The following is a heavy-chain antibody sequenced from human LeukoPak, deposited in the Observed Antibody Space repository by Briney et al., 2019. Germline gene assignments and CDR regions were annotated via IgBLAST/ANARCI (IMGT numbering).Heavy chain of an antibody. CDR2: IWYDGSNK. J-gene: IGHJ4*02. CDR3: ARDWVLTGYYTLDY. V-gene: IGHV3-33*01. D-gene: IGHD3/OR15-3a*01. CDR1: GFTFSSYG. Sequence: GRSLRLSCAASGFTFSSYGMHWVRQAQGKGLELVAVIWYDGSNKYYADSVKGRFTISRDNSKNTLYLQMNSLRAEDTAVYYCARDWVLTGYYTLDYWGQGTLVTVSS.